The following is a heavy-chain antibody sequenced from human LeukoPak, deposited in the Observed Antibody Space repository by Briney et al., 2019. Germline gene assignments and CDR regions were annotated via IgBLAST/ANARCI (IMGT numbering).Heavy chain of an antibody. CDR1: GFSVSSNY. J-gene: IGHJ4*02. CDR3: AKADYYDSSGYYSPRIDY. V-gene: IGHV3-23*01. CDR2: ISGSGGST. D-gene: IGHD3-22*01. Sequence: GGSLRLSCAASGFSVSSNYMNWVRQAPGKGLEWVSAISGSGGSTYYADSVKGRFTISRDNSKNTLYLQMNSLRAEDTAVYYCAKADYYDSSGYYSPRIDYWGQGTLVTVSS.